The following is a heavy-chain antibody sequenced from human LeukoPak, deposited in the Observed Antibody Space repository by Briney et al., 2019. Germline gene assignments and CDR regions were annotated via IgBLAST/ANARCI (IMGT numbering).Heavy chain of an antibody. CDR3: AKGSYYDSSGSFYFDY. CDR2: ISGSGDNT. Sequence: GGSLRHSCAASGFTFSSYAMSWVRQAPGKGLEWVSGISGSGDNTYYADSVKGWFTISRDNSKNTLYVQVNSLGTEDTAAYYCAKGSYYDSSGSFYFDYWGQGTLVTVSS. CDR1: GFTFSSYA. V-gene: IGHV3-23*01. D-gene: IGHD3-22*01. J-gene: IGHJ4*02.